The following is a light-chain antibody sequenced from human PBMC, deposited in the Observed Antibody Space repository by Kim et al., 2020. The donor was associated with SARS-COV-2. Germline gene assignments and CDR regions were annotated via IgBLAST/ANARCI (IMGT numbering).Light chain of an antibody. Sequence: SYELTQPPSVSVAPGRTARITCGGDNIGSKSVHWYQQRPGQAPVMVIYNDGERPSGIPERFSGSNSGNTATLTISRVEAGDEADYYCQVWVSRSDHPYV. V-gene: IGLV3-21*04. CDR1: NIGSKS. CDR3: QVWVSRSDHPYV. CDR2: NDG. J-gene: IGLJ1*01.